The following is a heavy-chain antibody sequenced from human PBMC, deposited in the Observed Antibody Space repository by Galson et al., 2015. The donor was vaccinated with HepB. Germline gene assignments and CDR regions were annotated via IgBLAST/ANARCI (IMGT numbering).Heavy chain of an antibody. J-gene: IGHJ2*01. D-gene: IGHD5-18*01. CDR1: GFIFSTYT. Sequence: SLRLSCAASGFIFSTYTFNWVRRAPGKDLEWISYISSTGTTIYYADSVKGRFNISRDNAENSLSLQMSSLRDEDTAVYYCVRVAIDTTIFRVYLYFDLWCRGTLVTVSS. CDR3: VRVAIDTTIFRVYLYFDL. CDR2: ISSTGTTI. V-gene: IGHV3-48*02.